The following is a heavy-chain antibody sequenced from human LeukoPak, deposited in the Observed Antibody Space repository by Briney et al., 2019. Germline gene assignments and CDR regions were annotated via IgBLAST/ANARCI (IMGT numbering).Heavy chain of an antibody. CDR1: GFTFSSYG. Sequence: GGSLRLSCAASGFTFSSYGMHWVRQAPGKGLEWVSSISSSSNIIYYADSVKGRFTISRDNAKNSLYLQMNSLRAEDTAVHYCARTKQWLDDAFDIWGQGTMVTVSS. V-gene: IGHV3-21*01. D-gene: IGHD6-19*01. J-gene: IGHJ3*02. CDR2: ISSSSNII. CDR3: ARTKQWLDDAFDI.